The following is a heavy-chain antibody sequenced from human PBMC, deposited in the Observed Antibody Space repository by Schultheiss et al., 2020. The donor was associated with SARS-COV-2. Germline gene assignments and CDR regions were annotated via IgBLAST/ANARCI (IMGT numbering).Heavy chain of an antibody. D-gene: IGHD2-2*02. V-gene: IGHV3-64D*09. CDR1: GFTFSSYA. CDR3: VSPAAIQHDAFDI. Sequence: GESLKISCSASGFTFSSYAMHWVRQAPGKGLEYVSAISSNGGSTYYADSVKGRFTISRDNSKNTLYLQMSSLRAEDTAVYYCVSPAAIQHDAFDIWAKGQWSPSPQ. J-gene: IGHJ3*02. CDR2: ISSNGGST.